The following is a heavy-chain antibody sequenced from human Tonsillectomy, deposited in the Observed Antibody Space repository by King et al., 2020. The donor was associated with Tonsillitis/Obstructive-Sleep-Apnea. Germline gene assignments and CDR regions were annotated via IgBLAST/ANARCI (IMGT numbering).Heavy chain of an antibody. CDR1: GGSVSSGSYY. J-gene: IGHJ3*02. CDR3: ARGEGYYDILTGYYSGAFDI. CDR2: IYYRGST. V-gene: IGHV4-61*01. D-gene: IGHD3-9*01. Sequence: VQLQESGPGLVKPSETLSLTCTVSGGSVSSGSYYWSWIRQPPGKGLEGIGYIYYRGSTNYNPSLKSRFTISVDTSKNQFSLKLSSVTAADTAVYYCARGEGYYDILTGYYSGAFDIWGQGTMVTVSS.